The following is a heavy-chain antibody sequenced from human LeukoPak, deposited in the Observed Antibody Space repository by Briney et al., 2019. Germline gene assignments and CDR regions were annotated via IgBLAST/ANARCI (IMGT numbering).Heavy chain of an antibody. CDR1: GFTFSNYG. J-gene: IGHJ4*02. D-gene: IGHD6-6*01. CDR2: ISFDGSNN. CDR3: AKSVGAQPGFDF. V-gene: IGHV3-30*18. Sequence: SGGSLRLSCTASGFTFSNYGMHWVRQAPVKGLEWVAVISFDGSNNAYLDSVEGRFTISRDNSKNTLYLHMNSLKAEDTAVYYCAKSVGAQPGFDFWGQGTLVTVSS.